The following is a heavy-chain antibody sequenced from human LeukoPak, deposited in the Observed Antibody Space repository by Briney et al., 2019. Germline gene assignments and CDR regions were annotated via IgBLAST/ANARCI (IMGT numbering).Heavy chain of an antibody. J-gene: IGHJ4*02. CDR1: GFTFSSYG. D-gene: IGHD6-19*01. Sequence: PGRSLRLSCAASGFTFSSYGMHWVRQAPGKGLEWVAVISYDGSIKYYPDSVEGRFTISRDNSKNTLYLQMNSLRAEDTAVYYCAKRSGDSSGWYALDYWGQGTLVTVSS. V-gene: IGHV3-30*18. CDR3: AKRSGDSSGWYALDY. CDR2: ISYDGSIK.